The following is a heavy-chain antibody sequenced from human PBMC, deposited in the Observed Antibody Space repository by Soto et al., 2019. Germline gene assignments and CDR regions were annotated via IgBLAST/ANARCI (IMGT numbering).Heavy chain of an antibody. CDR3: ARERPYFDY. CDR2: MNPNSGNT. CDR1: GYTFTSYD. J-gene: IGHJ4*02. Sequence: QVQLVQSGAEVKKPGASVKVSCKASGYTFTSYDINWVRQATGQVLEWMGWMNPNSGNTVCAQKFQGRITMTRNTSTNTAYMELSSLRSEDTAVYYWARERPYFDYWGQGTLVTVSS. V-gene: IGHV1-8*01.